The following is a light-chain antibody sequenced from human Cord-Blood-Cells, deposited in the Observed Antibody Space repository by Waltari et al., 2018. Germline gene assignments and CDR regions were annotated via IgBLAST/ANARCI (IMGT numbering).Light chain of an antibody. V-gene: IGLV3-1*01. J-gene: IGLJ1*01. CDR2: QDS. Sequence: SYELTQPPSVSVSPGQTASITCSGDKLGDKYACWYQQKPGQSPVLVIYQDSKRPSGIPERFSGSNSGNTATLTISGTQAMDEAYYYCQAWDSSTAGVFGTGTKVTVL. CDR1: KLGDKY. CDR3: QAWDSSTAGV.